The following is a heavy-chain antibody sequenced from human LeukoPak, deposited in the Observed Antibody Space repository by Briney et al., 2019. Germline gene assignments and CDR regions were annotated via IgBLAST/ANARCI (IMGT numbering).Heavy chain of an antibody. CDR1: VCFISSYY. D-gene: IGHD3-10*01. V-gene: IGHV4-4*07. J-gene: IGHJ3*02. CDR2: IYTSWST. CDR3: ARGYYPGRLWFGDPGLPDLGKHYGVDI. Sequence: SETLSLTCTVTVCFISSYYWLWIGQPAGKGLEWIGRIYTSWSTNYIPSRQSRFTIPVDTLKNQFSLKLSSVTAADTAVYYCARGYYPGRLWFGDPGLPDLGKHYGVDIWGQGTMVTVSS.